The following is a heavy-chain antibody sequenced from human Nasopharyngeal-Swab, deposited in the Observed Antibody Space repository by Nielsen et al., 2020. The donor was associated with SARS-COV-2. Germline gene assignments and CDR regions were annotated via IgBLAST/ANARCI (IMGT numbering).Heavy chain of an antibody. D-gene: IGHD5-18*01. Sequence: GESLKISCAASGFTFSSYEMNWVRQAPGKGLEWVSYISSSGSTIYYADSVKGRFTISRDNAKNSLYLQMNSLRAEDTAVYYCARDSYGYVVGAALLTHFDYWGQGTLVTVSS. V-gene: IGHV3-48*03. CDR1: GFTFSSYE. CDR3: ARDSYGYVVGAALLTHFDY. J-gene: IGHJ4*02. CDR2: ISSSGSTI.